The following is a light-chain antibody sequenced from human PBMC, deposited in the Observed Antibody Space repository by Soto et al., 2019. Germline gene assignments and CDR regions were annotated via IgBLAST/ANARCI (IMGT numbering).Light chain of an antibody. CDR3: QQRHMWPMT. CDR1: QSLSSNY. J-gene: IGKJ5*01. V-gene: IGKV3D-20*02. CDR2: AAS. Sequence: EIVFTHSAGTLSLSPGERAILSCRASQSLSSNYLAWYHQKPGQAPRLLIYAASNRATGIPDRFSGGGSGTDFTLTINGLEPEDSAVYYCQQRHMWPMTFGQGGRPEIK.